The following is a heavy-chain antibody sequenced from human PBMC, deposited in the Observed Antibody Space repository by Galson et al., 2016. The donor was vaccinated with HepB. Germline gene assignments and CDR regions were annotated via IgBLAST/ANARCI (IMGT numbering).Heavy chain of an antibody. Sequence: SETLSLTCAVDGGSFSGFYWSWIRQPPGQGLEWVGEINHTGSTYHNPSLTGRVRMSVDMSKNHFSLNLSSVTAADTAVYYCARGRIGLCTNDVCHGARGNWFDPWGQGTLVTVSS. CDR2: INHTGST. CDR1: GGSFSGFY. V-gene: IGHV4-34*01. CDR3: ARGRIGLCTNDVCHGARGNWFDP. D-gene: IGHD2-8*01. J-gene: IGHJ5*02.